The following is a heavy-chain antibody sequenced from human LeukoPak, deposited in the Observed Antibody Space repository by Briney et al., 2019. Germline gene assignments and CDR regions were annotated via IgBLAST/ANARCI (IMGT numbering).Heavy chain of an antibody. J-gene: IGHJ3*02. CDR1: GGSISSSSYY. Sequence: SETLSLTCTVSGGSISSSSYYWGWIRQPPGKGLEWVGSIYYSGSTYYNPSLKSRVTISVDTSKNQFSLKLSSVTAADTAVYYCARRGVMTIFGVVTPGAFDIWGQGTMVTVSS. CDR3: ARRGVMTIFGVVTPGAFDI. V-gene: IGHV4-39*01. CDR2: IYYSGST. D-gene: IGHD3-3*01.